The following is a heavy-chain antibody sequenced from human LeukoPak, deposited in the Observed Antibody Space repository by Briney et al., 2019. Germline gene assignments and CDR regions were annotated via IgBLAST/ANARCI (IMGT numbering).Heavy chain of an antibody. CDR1: GYAFADYW. Sequence: GESLKISCRVFGYAFADYWIGWVRQVPGGGLEWMGIVYPADSDVRYNPSLEGQVTFSADKSINTAYLQWSSLKASDTAMYYCARFEVNQEDGTDYYYFDYWGQGTLVTVSS. J-gene: IGHJ4*02. CDR3: ARFEVNQEDGTDYYYFDY. D-gene: IGHD3-9*01. CDR2: VYPADSDV. V-gene: IGHV5-51*01.